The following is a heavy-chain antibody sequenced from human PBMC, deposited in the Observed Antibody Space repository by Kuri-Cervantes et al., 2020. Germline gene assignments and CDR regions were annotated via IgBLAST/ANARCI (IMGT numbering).Heavy chain of an antibody. J-gene: IGHJ4*02. D-gene: IGHD6-13*01. Sequence: ASVKVSCKASGDTLTGNYINWVRQDPGQRLEWMGWINPKSGDTNYAQTFQGRFTLARDASINTAYMELNRMISDDTAVYFCARTVRASRWFADDTFDYWGQGTLVTVSS. CDR2: INPKSGDT. V-gene: IGHV1-2*02. CDR3: ARTVRASRWFADDTFDY. CDR1: GDTLTGNY.